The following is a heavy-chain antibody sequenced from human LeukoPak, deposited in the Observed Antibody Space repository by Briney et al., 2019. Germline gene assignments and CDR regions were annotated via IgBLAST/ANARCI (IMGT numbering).Heavy chain of an antibody. Sequence: GRSLRLSCAASGFTFSSYGMHWVRQAPGKGLEWVAVISYDGSNKYYAGSVKGRFTISRDNAKTSLYLQMNSLRAEDTAVYYCARHLSGITGYTYGRGIDYWGQGTLVTVSS. V-gene: IGHV3-30*03. CDR1: GFTFSSYG. CDR3: ARHLSGITGYTYGRGIDY. CDR2: ISYDGSNK. J-gene: IGHJ4*02. D-gene: IGHD5-18*01.